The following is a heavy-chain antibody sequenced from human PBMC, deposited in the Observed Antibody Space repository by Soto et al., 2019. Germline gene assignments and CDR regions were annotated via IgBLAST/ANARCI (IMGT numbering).Heavy chain of an antibody. CDR2: IIPIFGTA. CDR1: GGTFSSYA. CDR3: ARVPPYCSGGSCYGY. J-gene: IGHJ4*02. Sequence: ASVKVSCKASGGTFSSYAISWVRQAPGQGLEWMGGIIPIFGTANYAQKFQGRVTITADESTSTAYMELSSLRSEDTAAYYCARVPPYCSGGSCYGYWGQGTLVTVSS. D-gene: IGHD2-15*01. V-gene: IGHV1-69*13.